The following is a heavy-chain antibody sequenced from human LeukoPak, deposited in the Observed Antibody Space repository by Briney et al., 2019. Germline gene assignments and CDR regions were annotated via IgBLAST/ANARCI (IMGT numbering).Heavy chain of an antibody. CDR1: GFTFGDYA. CDR3: TRGFDCTNGVCYTGDFDS. D-gene: IGHD2-8*01. V-gene: IGHV3-49*04. J-gene: IGHJ4*02. Sequence: GGSLRLSCTASGFTFGDYAMSWVRQAPGKGLEWVGFIRSKAYGGTTEYAASVKGRFIISRDDSKSIAYLQMNSLKTEDTAVYYCTRGFDCTNGVCYTGDFDSWGQGTLVTVSS. CDR2: IRSKAYGGTT.